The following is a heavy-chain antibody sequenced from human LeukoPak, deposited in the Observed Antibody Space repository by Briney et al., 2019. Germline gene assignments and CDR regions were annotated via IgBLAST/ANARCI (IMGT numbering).Heavy chain of an antibody. CDR3: ATHASSGFLDS. J-gene: IGHJ4*02. V-gene: IGHV3-23*01. CDR1: GFSFSSYA. D-gene: IGHD3-22*01. Sequence: PGGSLRLSCAASGFSFSSYAMNWVRQAPGKGLEWVSAISGSGGSTYYTDSVKGRFTISRDNSKNTLYLQMNSLRAEDTAIYYCATHASSGFLDSWGQGTLVTVSS. CDR2: ISGSGGST.